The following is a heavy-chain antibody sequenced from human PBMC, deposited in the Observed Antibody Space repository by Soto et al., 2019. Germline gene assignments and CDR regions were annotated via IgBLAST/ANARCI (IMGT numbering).Heavy chain of an antibody. J-gene: IGHJ6*02. CDR2: IYSGGST. V-gene: IGHV3-53*01. D-gene: IGHD3-22*01. Sequence: LRLSCAASGFTASSNYMSWVRQAPGKGLEWVSVIYSGGSTYYADSVKGRFTISRDNSKNTLYLQMNSLRAEDMAVYYCARYYDSSGYLRWDYYGMDVWGQGTTVTVSS. CDR1: GFTASSNY. CDR3: ARYYDSSGYLRWDYYGMDV.